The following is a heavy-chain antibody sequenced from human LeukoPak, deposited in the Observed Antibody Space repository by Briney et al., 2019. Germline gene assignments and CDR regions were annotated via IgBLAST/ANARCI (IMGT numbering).Heavy chain of an antibody. Sequence: SETLSLTCTVSGASISSFYWSWIRQPPGKGLEFIGYVYYTGSTNYTPSLESRVTISLDTSKNEFSLKMSSVTAADTAVYYCARVPVYYGMDVWGQGTAVTVSS. V-gene: IGHV4-59*01. J-gene: IGHJ6*02. CDR3: ARVPVYYGMDV. CDR1: GASISSFY. CDR2: VYYTGST.